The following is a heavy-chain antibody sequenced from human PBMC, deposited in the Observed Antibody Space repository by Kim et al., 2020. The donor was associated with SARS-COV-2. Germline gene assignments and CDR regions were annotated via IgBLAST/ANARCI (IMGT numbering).Heavy chain of an antibody. CDR2: ISYDGSNK. V-gene: IGHV3-30*18. CDR3: AKGTMVRGWWFDP. Sequence: GGSLRLSCAASGFTFSSYGMHWVRQAPGKGLEWVAVISYDGSNKYYADSVKGRFTISRDNSKNTLYLQMNSLSAEDTAVYYCAKGTMVRGWWFDPWGQGTLVTVSS. J-gene: IGHJ5*02. D-gene: IGHD3-10*01. CDR1: GFTFSSYG.